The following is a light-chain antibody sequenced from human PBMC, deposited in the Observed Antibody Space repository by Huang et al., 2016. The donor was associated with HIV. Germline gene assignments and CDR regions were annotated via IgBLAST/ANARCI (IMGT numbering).Light chain of an antibody. CDR1: QDIRGW. CDR3: QQASTFPYT. V-gene: IGKV1-12*01. J-gene: IGKJ2*01. CDR2: GAS. Sequence: DIQMTQSPSSVSASVGDRVSINCRASQDIRGWLAWYQLRPGKAPNLLICGASTLQSGVPSRFSGAGFGTNFTLTVSSLQPGDFATYFCQQASTFPYTFGQGTKVEI.